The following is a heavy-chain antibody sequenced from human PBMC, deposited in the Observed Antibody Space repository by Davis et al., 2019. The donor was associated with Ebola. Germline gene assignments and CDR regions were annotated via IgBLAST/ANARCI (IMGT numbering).Heavy chain of an antibody. D-gene: IGHD3-3*01. CDR3: ARQGRFLEWLLSWFDP. CDR1: GFTFSDYY. J-gene: IGHJ5*02. Sequence: ESLKISCAASGFTFSDYYMSWIRQAPGKGLEWIGSIYYSGSTYYNPSLKSRVTISVDTSKNQFSLKLSSVTAADTAVYYCARQGRFLEWLLSWFDPWGQGTLVTVSS. V-gene: IGHV4-39*01. CDR2: IYYSGST.